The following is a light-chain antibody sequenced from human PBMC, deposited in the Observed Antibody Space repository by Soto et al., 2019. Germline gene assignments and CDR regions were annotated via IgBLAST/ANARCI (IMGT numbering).Light chain of an antibody. J-gene: IGLJ2*01. CDR3: SSYTSSNTLGV. V-gene: IGLV2-14*01. CDR1: SSDVGGYNY. Sequence: QSVLTQPASVSGSPGQSITITSTGTSSDVGGYNYVSWYQQHPGKAPKLMIYEVSNRPSGVSNRFSGSKSGNTASLTISGLQAEDEADYYCSSYTSSNTLGVFGGGTKVTVL. CDR2: EVS.